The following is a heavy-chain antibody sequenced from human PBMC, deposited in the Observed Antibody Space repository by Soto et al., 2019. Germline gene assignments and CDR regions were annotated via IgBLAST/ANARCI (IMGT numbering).Heavy chain of an antibody. J-gene: IGHJ6*02. CDR3: ARDRVAAADSVFGGEYDYYYYYYGMDV. CDR2: ISAYNGNT. V-gene: IGHV1-18*04. CDR1: GYTFTSYG. Sequence: ASVKVSCKASGYTFTSYGISWVRQAPGQGLEWMGWISAYNGNTNYAQKLQGRITMTTDTYTSTAYMELRSLRSDDTAVYYCARDRVAAADSVFGGEYDYYYYYYGMDVWGQGTTVTVSS. D-gene: IGHD6-13*01.